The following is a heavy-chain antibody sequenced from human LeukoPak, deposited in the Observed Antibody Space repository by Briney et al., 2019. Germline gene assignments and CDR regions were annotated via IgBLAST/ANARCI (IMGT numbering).Heavy chain of an antibody. J-gene: IGHJ6*03. V-gene: IGHV4-30-2*01. D-gene: IGHD6-6*01. Sequence: SQTLSLTCTVSGGSISSGGYYWSCIRQPPGKGLECIGYIYHSGSTYYNPSLKSRVTISVDRSKNQFSLKLSSVAAADTAVYYCARVPIAARPGGGRYMDVWGKGTTVTVSS. CDR2: IYHSGST. CDR1: GGSISSGGYY. CDR3: ARVPIAARPGGGRYMDV.